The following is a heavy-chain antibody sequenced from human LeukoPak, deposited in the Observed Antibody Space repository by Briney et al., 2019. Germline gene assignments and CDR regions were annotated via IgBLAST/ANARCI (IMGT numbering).Heavy chain of an antibody. Sequence: GGSLRLSCAPSGFTFSHYGLHWVGKAPGKGLEGVAVIWSDGTNKYYTDSVKGRFTISRDDSMKTLYLQMDSLRAEDTAIYFCARDAQRGFDYSNSLQYWGQGSLVTVSA. CDR1: GFTFSHYG. V-gene: IGHV3-33*01. J-gene: IGHJ4*02. CDR3: ARDAQRGFDYSNSLQY. D-gene: IGHD4-11*01. CDR2: IWSDGTNK.